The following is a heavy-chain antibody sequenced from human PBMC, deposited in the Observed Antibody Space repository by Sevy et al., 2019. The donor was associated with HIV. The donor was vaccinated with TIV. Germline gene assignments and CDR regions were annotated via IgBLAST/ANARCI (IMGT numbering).Heavy chain of an antibody. CDR3: ARWYGNNFDY. Sequence: SETLSLTCTVSGGTISSSSYRWGWIRQPPGKGLEWVGSIYHTGAADDNPSLKRRVTMSVDTSKNQFSLQVGSVTAADTAVYYCARWYGNNFDYWGQGALVTASS. V-gene: IGHV4-39*01. CDR1: GGTISSSSYR. CDR2: IYHTGAA. J-gene: IGHJ4*02. D-gene: IGHD3-10*01.